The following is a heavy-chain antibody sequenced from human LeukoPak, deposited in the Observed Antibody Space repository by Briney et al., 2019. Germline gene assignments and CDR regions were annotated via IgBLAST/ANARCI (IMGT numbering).Heavy chain of an antibody. V-gene: IGHV3-23*01. CDR2: SSGSGGRT. CDR1: AVTFSNYA. D-gene: IGHD4-17*01. CDR3: AKGAQDYGDCTTDY. J-gene: IGHJ4*02. Sequence: QPGESLRLSFAASAVTFSNYAMSWFRQAPGKGLEWVSVSSGSGGRTYYADSVKGRVTISRDNCKNTLFLQMNSLNAEDTAVYYCAKGAQDYGDCTTDYWGQGTLVTVSS.